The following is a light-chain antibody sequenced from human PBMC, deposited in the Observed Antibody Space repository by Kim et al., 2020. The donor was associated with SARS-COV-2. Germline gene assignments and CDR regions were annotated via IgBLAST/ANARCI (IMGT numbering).Light chain of an antibody. CDR2: DAS. V-gene: IGKV3-11*01. J-gene: IGKJ2*01. CDR3: QQSTNWTPFA. Sequence: EIVLTQFPATLSLSPGETATLSCRASQSVSNFLAWYQQKPGQAPRLLIYDASNRAPGIPARFSGSGSGTDFTLTISSLEPEDFAVYYCQQSTNWTPFAFGQGTKLEI. CDR1: QSVSNF.